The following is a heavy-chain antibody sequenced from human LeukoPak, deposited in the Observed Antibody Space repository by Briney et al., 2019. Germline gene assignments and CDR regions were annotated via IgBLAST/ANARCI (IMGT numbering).Heavy chain of an antibody. V-gene: IGHV1-8*03. J-gene: IGHJ5*02. CDR2: MNPNSGNT. CDR3: ARDYPRGGNWFDP. CDR1: GYTFTSYD. Sequence: ASVKVSCKASGYTFTSYDINWVRQATGQGLEWMGWMNPNSGNTGYAQKFQGRVTITRNTSISTAYMELSSLRSDDTAVYYCARDYPRGGNWFDPWGQGTLVTVSS. D-gene: IGHD1-26*01.